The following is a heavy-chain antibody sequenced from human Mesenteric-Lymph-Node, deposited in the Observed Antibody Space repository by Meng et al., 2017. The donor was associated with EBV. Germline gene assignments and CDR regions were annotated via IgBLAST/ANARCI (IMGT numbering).Heavy chain of an antibody. CDR3: ATSIAVAGTFDY. Sequence: QLVLAASCLKQPRASWKVSWKASGYTFTSYAMNWVRQAPGQGLEWMGGINTNTGNPKYAQGFTGRFVFTLDTSVSTAYLQICSLKSEDTAVYYCATSIAVAGTFDYWGQGTLVTVSS. J-gene: IGHJ4*02. V-gene: IGHV7-4-1*01. D-gene: IGHD6-19*01. CDR1: GYTFTSYA. CDR2: INTNTGNP.